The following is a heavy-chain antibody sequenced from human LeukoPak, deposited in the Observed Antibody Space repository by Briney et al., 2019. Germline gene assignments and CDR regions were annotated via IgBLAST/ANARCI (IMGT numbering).Heavy chain of an antibody. J-gene: IGHJ4*02. V-gene: IGHV4-39*01. D-gene: IGHD3-3*01. CDR2: IYSGRTT. CDR1: AGSISSSSHH. CDR3: ARALTSGGYDFWSGYYYLDY. Sequence: SETLSLTCTVSAGSISSSSHHWGWIRQSPGKGLEWIGSIYSGRTTYYNPSLNSRVTISVLTSKNQFSLQLHSVTAADTAVYYCARALTSGGYDFWSGYYYLDYWGQGTLVTVSS.